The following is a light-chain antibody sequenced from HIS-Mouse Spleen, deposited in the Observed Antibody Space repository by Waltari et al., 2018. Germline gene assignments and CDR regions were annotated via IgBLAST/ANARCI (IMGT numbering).Light chain of an antibody. V-gene: IGLV3-10*01. CDR2: EDS. Sequence: SYELTQPPSVSVSPGQKARLTCPGDALPKHFAHVYPQQSGQAPVLVVYEDSKRPSGIPERFSGSSSGTMATLTISGAQVEDEADYYCYSTDSSGNHRVFGGGTKLTVL. CDR1: ALPKHF. CDR3: YSTDSSGNHRV. J-gene: IGLJ2*01.